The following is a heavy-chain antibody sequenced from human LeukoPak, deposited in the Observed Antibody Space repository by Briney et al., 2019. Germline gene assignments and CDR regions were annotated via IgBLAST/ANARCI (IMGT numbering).Heavy chain of an antibody. J-gene: IGHJ6*03. Sequence: SETLSLTCAVSGYSISSAYYWGWIRQPPGKGLEWIGSIYHSGSTYYNPSLKSRVTISVDTSKNQFSLKLSSVTAADTAVYYCASLFLDPGYYYYMDVWGKGTTVTVSS. CDR2: IYHSGST. CDR3: ASLFLDPGYYYYMDV. V-gene: IGHV4-38-2*01. D-gene: IGHD3/OR15-3a*01. CDR1: GYSISSAYY.